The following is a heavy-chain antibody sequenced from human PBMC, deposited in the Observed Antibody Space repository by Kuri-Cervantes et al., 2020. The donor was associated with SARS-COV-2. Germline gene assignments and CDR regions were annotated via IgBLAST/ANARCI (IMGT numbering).Heavy chain of an antibody. CDR2: ISSSSSYI. CDR1: GFTFSSYS. CDR3: AREFSYAFDI. J-gene: IGHJ3*02. V-gene: IGHV3-21*01. D-gene: IGHD3-3*01. Sequence: GESLKISCAASGFTFSSYSMNWVRQAPGKGLEWVSSISSSSSYIYYADSVKGRFTISRDNAKNSLYLQMNSLRAEDTAVYYCAREFSYAFDIWGQGTMVTVSS.